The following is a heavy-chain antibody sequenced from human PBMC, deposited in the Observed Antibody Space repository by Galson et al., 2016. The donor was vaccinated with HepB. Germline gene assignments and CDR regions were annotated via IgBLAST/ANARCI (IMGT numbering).Heavy chain of an antibody. CDR3: AKDGRWLESNPDHFHY. D-gene: IGHD5-24*01. V-gene: IGHV3-23*01. Sequence: SLRLSCAASGFRFTNYAMSWVRQAPGKGLEWVSTISGSGGNTYYADSVKGRSTISRDNSRNTVYLQMHSLRAEDTAVYFCAKDGRWLESNPDHFHYWGQGTPVTVSS. CDR2: ISGSGGNT. CDR1: GFRFTNYA. J-gene: IGHJ4*02.